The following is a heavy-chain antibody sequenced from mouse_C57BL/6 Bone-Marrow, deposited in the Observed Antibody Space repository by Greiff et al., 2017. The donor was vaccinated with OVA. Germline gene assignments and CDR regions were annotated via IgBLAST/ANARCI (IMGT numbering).Heavy chain of an antibody. D-gene: IGHD1-1*01. Sequence: VQLKESGGGLVKPGGSLKLSCAASGFTFSDYGMHWVRQAPEKGLEWVAYISSGSSTIYAADTVKGRFTISRDNAKNTLFLQMTSLRSEDTAMYYCARIGFITTVVRYFDVWGTGTTVTVSS. CDR1: GFTFSDYG. V-gene: IGHV5-17*01. J-gene: IGHJ1*03. CDR2: ISSGSSTI. CDR3: ARIGFITTVVRYFDV.